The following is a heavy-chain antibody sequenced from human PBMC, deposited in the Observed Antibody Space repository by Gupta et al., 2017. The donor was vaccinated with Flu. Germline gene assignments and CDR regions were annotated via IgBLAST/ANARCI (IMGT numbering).Heavy chain of an antibody. D-gene: IGHD3-3*01. J-gene: IGHJ4*02. CDR2: MNPNNGQT. Sequence: QVQLVQSGAEVKKPGASVTVSCTASGYTFTSYDINWVRQATGQGLEWMGWMNPNNGQTVYAHKFQGRVTMTRNTSKSTAYMELGSLKSEDTAVYYCVRGGTISGVDSWGQGTLVTVSS. V-gene: IGHV1-8*01. CDR3: VRGGTISGVDS. CDR1: GYTFTSYD.